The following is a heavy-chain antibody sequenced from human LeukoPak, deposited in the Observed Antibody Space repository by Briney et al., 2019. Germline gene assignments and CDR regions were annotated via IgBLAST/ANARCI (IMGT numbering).Heavy chain of an antibody. J-gene: IGHJ4*02. CDR3: ARDPYDIMTGSYTFFDY. CDR2: ISGPNANT. D-gene: IGHD3-9*01. CDR1: GYTFSSFG. V-gene: IGHV1-18*01. Sequence: ASVKVSCKTSGYTFSSFGISWVRQAPGQGLEWMGWISGPNANTHYAQKFQGRVIMTRDTSTSTAYIELRSLRSDDTAVYYCARDPYDIMTGSYTFFDYWGQGTLVIVSS.